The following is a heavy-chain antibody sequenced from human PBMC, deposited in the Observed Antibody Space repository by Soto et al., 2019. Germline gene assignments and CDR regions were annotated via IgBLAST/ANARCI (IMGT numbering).Heavy chain of an antibody. D-gene: IGHD3-3*01. J-gene: IGHJ5*02. CDR3: ARGVRTIFGVVTNWFDP. Sequence: SETLSLTCTVSGGSISSYYWSWIRQPAGKGLEWIGRIYTSGSTNYNPSLKSRVTMSVDTSKNQFSLKLSSVTAADTAVYYCARGVRTIFGVVTNWFDPWGQGTLVTVPQ. V-gene: IGHV4-4*07. CDR1: GGSISSYY. CDR2: IYTSGST.